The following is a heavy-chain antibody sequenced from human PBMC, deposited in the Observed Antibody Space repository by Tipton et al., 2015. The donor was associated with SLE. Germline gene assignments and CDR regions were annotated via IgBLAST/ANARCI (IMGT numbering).Heavy chain of an antibody. Sequence: TLSLTCAVYGGSFSGYYWSWIRQPPGKGLEWIGEINHSGSPNYNPSLKSRVTISVDTSKNQFSLKLGSVTAADTAVYYCARGYDSSGYPLTYFDYWGQGTLVTVSS. V-gene: IGHV4-34*01. CDR3: ARGYDSSGYPLTYFDY. CDR1: GGSFSGYY. D-gene: IGHD3-22*01. J-gene: IGHJ4*02. CDR2: INHSGSP.